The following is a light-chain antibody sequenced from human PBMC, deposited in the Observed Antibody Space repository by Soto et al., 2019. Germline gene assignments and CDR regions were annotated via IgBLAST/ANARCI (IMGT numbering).Light chain of an antibody. V-gene: IGKV1-39*01. CDR1: PSISSY. CDR2: AAS. CDR3: QQSYSTPYN. J-gene: IGKJ2*01. Sequence: DIQMTQSPSSLSASVGDRVTIPCRASPSISSYLNWYPQKPGKAPKLLIYAASSLKSGVPSRFSGSRSATYFTLTISSLQPDEFATYYCQQSYSTPYNFGQGTKLEIK.